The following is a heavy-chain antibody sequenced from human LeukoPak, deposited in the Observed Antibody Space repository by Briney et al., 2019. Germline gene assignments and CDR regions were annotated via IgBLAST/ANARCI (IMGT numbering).Heavy chain of an antibody. Sequence: GSLRLSCAASGFTFSTYWMSWVRQAPGKGLEWVANIKPDGSEKYYVDSVKGRSTISRDNAKNSLYLQMSSLRAEDTAVYYCARARYCSSTSCYKDYWGQGTLVTVSS. J-gene: IGHJ4*02. CDR2: IKPDGSEK. V-gene: IGHV3-7*01. CDR3: ARARYCSSTSCYKDY. D-gene: IGHD2-2*02. CDR1: GFTFSTYW.